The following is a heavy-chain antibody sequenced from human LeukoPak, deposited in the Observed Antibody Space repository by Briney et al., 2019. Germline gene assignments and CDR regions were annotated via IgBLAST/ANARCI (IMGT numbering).Heavy chain of an antibody. CDR3: VRDKRGRQGEEFDP. Sequence: PGGSLRLSCAGSGFTFSRFWMSWVRQAPGKGLEWVANIKQDGSEKYYVDSVKGRFTISRDNAKNSLYLQMNSLRAEDTAVYYCVRDKRGRQGEEFDPWGLGTLVTVSS. CDR2: IKQDGSEK. V-gene: IGHV3-7*05. J-gene: IGHJ5*02. D-gene: IGHD3-16*01. CDR1: GFTFSRFW.